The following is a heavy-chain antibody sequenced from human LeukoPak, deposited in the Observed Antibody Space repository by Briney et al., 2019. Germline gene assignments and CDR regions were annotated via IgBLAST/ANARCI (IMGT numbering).Heavy chain of an antibody. CDR3: ARDVGYYDSGGSGFDY. CDR1: GGSISSSSYY. CDR2: IYYSGST. D-gene: IGHD3-22*01. V-gene: IGHV4-39*07. J-gene: IGHJ4*02. Sequence: SETLSLTCTVSGGSISSSSYYWGWIRQPPGKGLEWIGSIYYSGSTYYNPSLKSRVTISVDTSKNQFSLKLSSVTAADTAVYYCARDVGYYDSGGSGFDYWGQGTLVTVSS.